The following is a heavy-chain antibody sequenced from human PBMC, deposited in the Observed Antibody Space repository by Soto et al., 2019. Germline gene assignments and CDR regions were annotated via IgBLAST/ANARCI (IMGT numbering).Heavy chain of an antibody. CDR1: GDTFSFYT. J-gene: IGHJ4*02. Sequence: QVQLVQSGAELKKPGSSVKVSCKASGDTFSFYTINWVRQAPGLGLEWMGRVNPILSMSNYAQKFQGRVTMTADNPTSTAYMELRSLRSEATAFSYGATSYGSVYLAFDYWGQGALVTVSS. V-gene: IGHV1-69*02. CDR3: ATSYGSVYLAFDY. CDR2: VNPILSMS. D-gene: IGHD3-10*01.